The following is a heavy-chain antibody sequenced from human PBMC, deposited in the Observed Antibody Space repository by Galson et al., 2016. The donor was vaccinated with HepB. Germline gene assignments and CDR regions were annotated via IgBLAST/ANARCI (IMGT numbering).Heavy chain of an antibody. V-gene: IGHV3-23*01. CDR3: AKDLGGRLVTVYYYMDV. CDR1: GFIFSEYA. D-gene: IGHD3-16*01. Sequence: SLRLSCAASGFIFSEYAMSWVRRAPGQGLEWVSAISGSSAYTYYADSEQGRFTISSDNSQNTLYLQMNSLRAEDTAVYYCAKDLGGRLVTVYYYMDVWGKGTTVTVSS. J-gene: IGHJ6*03. CDR2: ISGSSAYT.